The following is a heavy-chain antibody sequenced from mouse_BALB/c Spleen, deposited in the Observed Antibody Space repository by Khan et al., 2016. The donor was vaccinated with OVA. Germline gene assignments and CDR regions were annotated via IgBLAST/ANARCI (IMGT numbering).Heavy chain of an antibody. CDR2: VNPNNGDT. CDR1: GYSFTAYY. J-gene: IGHJ3*01. Sequence: VQLQQSGPDLVKPGASVKISCKASGYSFTAYYLSWVKQSHGESLEWIGRVNPNNGDTTYNQKFKGKAILTVDKTSNTAYMDLRSLTSEDSAVYYCARGYDFFAYWGQGTLVTVSA. D-gene: IGHD2-14*01. V-gene: IGHV1-26*01. CDR3: ARGYDFFAY.